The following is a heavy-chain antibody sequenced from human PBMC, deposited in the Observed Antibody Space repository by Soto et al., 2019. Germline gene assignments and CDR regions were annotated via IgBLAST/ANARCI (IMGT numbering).Heavy chain of an antibody. CDR3: ARDQEPNFWDLVRLYGMDV. CDR2: ISAYNGNT. J-gene: IGHJ6*02. V-gene: IGHV1-18*01. D-gene: IGHD1-26*01. CDR1: GYSFTSYG. Sequence: ASVKVSCKASGYSFTSYGISWVRQAPGQGLEWMGWISAYNGNTNYTQKFQGRVTMTTDTSTSTAYMELRSLRSDDTAVYYCARDQEPNFWDLVRLYGMDVWGQGTTVTVSS.